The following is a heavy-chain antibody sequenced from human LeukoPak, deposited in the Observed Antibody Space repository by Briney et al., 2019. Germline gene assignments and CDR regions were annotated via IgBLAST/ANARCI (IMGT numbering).Heavy chain of an antibody. D-gene: IGHD2-2*01. V-gene: IGHV1-18*04. J-gene: IGHJ3*02. CDR3: ARDCSTSSCSHAFDI. CDR1: GYTFTGYY. Sequence: ASVKVSRKTSGYTFTGYYMHWVRQAPGQGLEWMGWISPYNDNTNYAQKFQGRVTMTTDTSTTTAYMELRSLRSDDTAVYYCARDCSTSSCSHAFDIWGQGTMVTVSS. CDR2: ISPYNDNT.